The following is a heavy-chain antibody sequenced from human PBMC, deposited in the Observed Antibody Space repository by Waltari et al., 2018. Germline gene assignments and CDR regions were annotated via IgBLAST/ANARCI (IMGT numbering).Heavy chain of an antibody. CDR2: INSDGIST. CDR3: GREGRGVVDYGGY. Sequence: EVQLVESGGGLVQPGGSLRLSCAASGFSFSSYWMHWVRQVPGKGLVGVSRINSDGISTDYADSVNGRFTISRDNAKNTLYLQMNSLRAEDTAVYYGGREGRGVVDYGGYWGQGTLVTVSS. CDR1: GFSFSSYW. D-gene: IGHD4-17*01. J-gene: IGHJ4*02. V-gene: IGHV3-74*01.